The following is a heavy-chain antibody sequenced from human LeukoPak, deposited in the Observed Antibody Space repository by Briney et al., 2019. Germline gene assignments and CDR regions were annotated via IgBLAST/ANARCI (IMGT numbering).Heavy chain of an antibody. CDR2: IHYGGSS. V-gene: IGHV4-59*08. J-gene: IGHJ4*02. Sequence: SETLSLTYTVSGASVRNEYWSWIRQPPGKELEWIGYIHYGGSSNYHPSLGSRVTISLDTSKNQFSLKLKSVTAADTGMYHCARYDRGLFFFDNWGQGTLVTVSS. D-gene: IGHD1-14*01. CDR1: GASVRNEY. CDR3: ARYDRGLFFFDN.